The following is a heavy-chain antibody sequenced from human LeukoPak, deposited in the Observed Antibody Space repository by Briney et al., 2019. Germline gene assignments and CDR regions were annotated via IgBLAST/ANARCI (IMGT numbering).Heavy chain of an antibody. D-gene: IGHD6-19*01. CDR2: IYYSGST. CDR1: GGSISSYY. J-gene: IGHJ5*02. V-gene: IGHV4-4*07. CDR3: AKGPYTYSSGNWFDP. Sequence: SETLSLTCTVSGGSISSYYWSWIRQPAGKGLEWIGSIYYSGSTYYNPSLKSRVTISVDTSKNQFSLKLSSVTAADTAVYYCAKGPYTYSSGNWFDPWGQGTLVTVSS.